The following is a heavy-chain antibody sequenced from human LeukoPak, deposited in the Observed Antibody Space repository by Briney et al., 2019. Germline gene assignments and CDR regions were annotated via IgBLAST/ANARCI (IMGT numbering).Heavy chain of an antibody. V-gene: IGHV3-23*01. CDR1: GFTFSSYA. J-gene: IGHJ3*02. CDR3: AKDIRYSGSPRAFDI. CDR2: VSGSGGST. D-gene: IGHD1-26*01. Sequence: GGSLRLSCAASGFTFSSYAMSWVRQAPGKGLEWVSAVSGSGGSTYYADSVKGRFTISRDNSKNTLYLQMNSLRAEDTAVYYCAKDIRYSGSPRAFDIWGQGTKVTVSS.